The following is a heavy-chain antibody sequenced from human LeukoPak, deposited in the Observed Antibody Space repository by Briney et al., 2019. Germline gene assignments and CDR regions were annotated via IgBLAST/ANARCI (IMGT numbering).Heavy chain of an antibody. D-gene: IGHD2/OR15-2a*01. CDR1: GFPFSSYA. CDR3: AREPLSVGYYPGFDY. V-gene: IGHV3-23*01. J-gene: IGHJ4*02. CDR2: ISASGRTT. Sequence: PGGSLRLSCPGSGFPFSSYAMSWVRQAPGKGLEWVSGISASGRTTFHADSVKGRFTISRDNSRNTLYLQMNSLRAEDTAVYYCAREPLSVGYYPGFDYWGRGTLVTVSS.